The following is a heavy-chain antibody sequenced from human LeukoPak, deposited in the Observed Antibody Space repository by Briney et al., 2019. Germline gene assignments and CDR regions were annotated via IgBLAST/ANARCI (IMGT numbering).Heavy chain of an antibody. D-gene: IGHD6-13*01. J-gene: IGHJ3*02. CDR2: INTNTGNP. CDR3: AREIAAAGIDAFDI. CDR1: GYTFTRYA. Sequence: ASVKVSCKASGYTFTRYAMSWVRQAPGQGLEWMGWINTNTGNPTYAQGFTGRFVFSLDTSVSTAYLQISSLKAEDTAVYYCAREIAAAGIDAFDIWGQGTMVTVSS. V-gene: IGHV7-4-1*02.